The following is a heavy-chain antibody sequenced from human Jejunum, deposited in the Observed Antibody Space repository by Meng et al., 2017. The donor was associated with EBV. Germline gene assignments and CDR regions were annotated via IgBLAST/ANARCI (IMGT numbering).Heavy chain of an antibody. CDR2: ISHGGSNQ. D-gene: IGHD1-20*01. J-gene: IGHJ4*02. CDR1: GFTFSR. Sequence: QVQLVESGGGVAQPGRSLRLSCAASGFTFSREWVAVISHGGSNQYSADSVKGRFTTSRDNAKNTLYLQMNGLRDEDTAVNYCARDYNSIPDYWGQGTLVTVSS. CDR3: ARDYNSIPDY. V-gene: IGHV3-30-3*01.